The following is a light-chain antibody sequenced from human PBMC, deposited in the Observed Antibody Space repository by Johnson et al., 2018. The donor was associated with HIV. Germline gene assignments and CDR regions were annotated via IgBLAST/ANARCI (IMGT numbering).Light chain of an antibody. J-gene: IGLJ1*01. CDR1: SSNIGNNS. V-gene: IGLV1-51*01. CDR2: DNN. CDR3: GTWDSSLSAFYV. Sequence: QSVLTQPPSVSAAPGQKVTISCSGSSSNIGNNSVYWYQQVPGTAPKLLIYDNNKRPSGIPDRFSGSKSGTSATLGITGLQTGDEADYYCGTWDSSLSAFYVFGTGTKVTVL.